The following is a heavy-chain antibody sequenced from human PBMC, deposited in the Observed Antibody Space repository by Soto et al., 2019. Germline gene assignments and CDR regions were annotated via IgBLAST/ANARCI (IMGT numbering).Heavy chain of an antibody. CDR3: ARSIVVVTSFDY. D-gene: IGHD3-22*01. CDR1: GYTFTSYA. J-gene: IGHJ4*02. CDR2: INAGNGNT. V-gene: IGHV1-3*01. Sequence: ASVKVSCKASGYTFTSYAMRWVRQAPGQRLEWMGWINAGNGNTKYSQKFQGRVTITRDTSASTAYMELSSLRSEDTAVYYCARSIVVVTSFDYWGQGTLVTVS.